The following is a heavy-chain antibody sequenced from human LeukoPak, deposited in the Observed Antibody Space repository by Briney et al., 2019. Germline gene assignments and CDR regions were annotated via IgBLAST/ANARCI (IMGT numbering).Heavy chain of an antibody. CDR2: INPNSGGT. Sequence: GASVKVSCTASGYTFTGFYMHWVRQAPGQGHEWMGWINPNSGGTNYAQKFQGRVTMTRDTSISTAYMELRSLRSDDTAVYYCARVVVYYDSSGYFDYWGQGTLVTVSS. CDR1: GYTFTGFY. D-gene: IGHD3-22*01. J-gene: IGHJ4*02. V-gene: IGHV1-2*02. CDR3: ARVVVYYDSSGYFDY.